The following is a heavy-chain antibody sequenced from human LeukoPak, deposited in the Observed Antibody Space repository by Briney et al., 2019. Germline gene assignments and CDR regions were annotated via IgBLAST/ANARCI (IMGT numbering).Heavy chain of an antibody. CDR1: GGSFGGYY. D-gene: IGHD2-21*01. V-gene: IGHV4-34*01. CDR2: INHSGST. Sequence: SETLSLTCAVYGGSFGGYYWSWICQPPGKGLEWIGEINHSGSTNYNPSLKSRVTISVDTSKNQFSLKLSSVTAADTAVYYCASRIPRDYWGQGTLVTVSS. J-gene: IGHJ4*02. CDR3: ASRIPRDY.